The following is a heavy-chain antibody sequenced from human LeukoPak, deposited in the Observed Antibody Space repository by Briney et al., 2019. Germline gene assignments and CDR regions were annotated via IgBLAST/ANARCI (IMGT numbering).Heavy chain of an antibody. D-gene: IGHD3-10*01. CDR3: AKGSGSPYYFDY. V-gene: IGHV3-23*01. CDR2: ISGNVGAT. Sequence: GGSLRLSCAASGFAFSNFAMTWVRQAPGKGLECVSLISGNVGATYYADSVKGRFTISRDNAKSTLFLQMNSLRADDTAVYYCAKGSGSPYYFDYWGQGTLVTVSS. J-gene: IGHJ4*02. CDR1: GFAFSNFA.